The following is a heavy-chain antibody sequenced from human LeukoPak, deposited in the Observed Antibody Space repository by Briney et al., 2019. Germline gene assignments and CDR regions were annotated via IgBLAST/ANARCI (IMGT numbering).Heavy chain of an antibody. Sequence: SETLSLTCTVSGHSITNYYWSWIRQPAEKGLELIGRIYASGSANYNPSLQSRVTMSVDTSNNQFSLKLNSVTAADTAVYYCARVGSDGSYFDSWGQGTLVTVSS. CDR2: IYASGSA. CDR1: GHSITNYY. CDR3: ARVGSDGSYFDS. D-gene: IGHD1-26*01. V-gene: IGHV4-4*07. J-gene: IGHJ4*02.